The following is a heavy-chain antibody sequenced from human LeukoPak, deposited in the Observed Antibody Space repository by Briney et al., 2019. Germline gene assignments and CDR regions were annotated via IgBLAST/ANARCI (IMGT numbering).Heavy chain of an antibody. V-gene: IGHV3-48*03. CDR1: GFTFSSYE. CDR2: ISSSGSTI. CDR3: ARDTLQANWGSRYFDL. D-gene: IGHD7-27*01. Sequence: PGGSLRLSCAASGFTFSSYEMNWVRQAPGKGLEWASYISSSGSTIYYADSVKGRFTISRDNAKNSLYLQMNSLRAEDTAVYYCARDTLQANWGSRYFDLWGRGTLVTVSS. J-gene: IGHJ2*01.